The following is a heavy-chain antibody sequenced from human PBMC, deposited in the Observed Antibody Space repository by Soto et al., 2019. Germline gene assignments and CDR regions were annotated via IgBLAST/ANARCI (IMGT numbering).Heavy chain of an antibody. CDR3: ARGRGWRDY. V-gene: IGHV1-8*01. CDR1: GYTFTSYD. CDR2: INLNSGDT. Sequence: QVQLVQSGAEVKKPGASVKVSCKASGYTFTSYDINWVRQAAGQGLEWMGWINLNSGDTDSAQKFQGRLTMTRDTYISTAYMALSSLTSEDTAVYYCARGRGWRDYWGQGTLVTVSS. J-gene: IGHJ4*02. D-gene: IGHD6-19*01.